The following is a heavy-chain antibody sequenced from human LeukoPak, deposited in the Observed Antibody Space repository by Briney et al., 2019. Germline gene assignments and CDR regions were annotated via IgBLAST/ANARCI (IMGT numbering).Heavy chain of an antibody. CDR3: ARDRGLLYGSSGCLDS. V-gene: IGHV1-46*01. Sequence: ASVKVSCKPSGYTFTSYYMHWVRQAPGQGLEWMGLNNPSSGTTGYAQKFQGRVTMARDASTSTVYMELSSLTSEDTAVYYCARDRGLLYGSSGCLDSWGQGTLVTVSS. CDR2: NNPSSGTT. D-gene: IGHD6-19*01. J-gene: IGHJ4*02. CDR1: GYTFTSYY.